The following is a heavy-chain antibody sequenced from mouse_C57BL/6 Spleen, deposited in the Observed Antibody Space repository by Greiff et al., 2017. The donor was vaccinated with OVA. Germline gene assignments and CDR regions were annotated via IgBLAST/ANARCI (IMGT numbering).Heavy chain of an antibody. CDR3: ARSSPVTGYFDV. CDR2: IRNKANGYTT. V-gene: IGHV7-3*01. D-gene: IGHD2-12*01. CDR1: GFTFTDYY. Sequence: EVMLVESGGGLVQPGGSLSLSCAASGFTFTDYYMSWVRQPPGKALEWLGFIRNKANGYTTEYSASVKGRFTISRDNSQSILYLQMNALRAEDSATYYCARSSPVTGYFDVWGTGTTVTVSS. J-gene: IGHJ1*03.